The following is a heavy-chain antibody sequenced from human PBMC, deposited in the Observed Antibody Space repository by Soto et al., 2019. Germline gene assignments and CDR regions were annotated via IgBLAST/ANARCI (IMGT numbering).Heavy chain of an antibody. CDR3: ARATGADKEDY. V-gene: IGHV3-7*04. CDR1: GFSFSSYW. CDR2: MNEYGSER. Sequence: GGSLRLSCAASGFSFSSYWMSWLRQAPGKGLEWVASMNEYGSERYYVDSVKGRFTISRDNAKNSLYLQMNSLRAEDTAVYYCARATGADKEDYWGQGTLVTVSS. J-gene: IGHJ4*02. D-gene: IGHD3-10*01.